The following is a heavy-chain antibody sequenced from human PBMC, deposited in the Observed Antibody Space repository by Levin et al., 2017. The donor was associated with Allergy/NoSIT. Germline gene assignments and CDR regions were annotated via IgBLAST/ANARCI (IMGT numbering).Heavy chain of an antibody. J-gene: IGHJ4*02. Sequence: PGGSLRLSCAASGFTFSSYGMHWVRQAPGKGLEWVAVISYDGSNKYYADSVKGRFTISRDNSKNTLYLQMNSLRAEDTAVYYCAKDPRDYYGSGPYYFDYWGQGTLVTVSS. CDR1: GFTFSSYG. D-gene: IGHD3-10*01. CDR3: AKDPRDYYGSGPYYFDY. V-gene: IGHV3-30*18. CDR2: ISYDGSNK.